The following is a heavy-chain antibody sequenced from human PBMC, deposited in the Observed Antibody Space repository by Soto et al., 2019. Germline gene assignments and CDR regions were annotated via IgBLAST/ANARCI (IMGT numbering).Heavy chain of an antibody. V-gene: IGHV3-30*18. Sequence: QVQLVESGGGVVQPGRSLRLSCAASGFTFTSYGMHWVRQAPGKGLEWVAVMSYDGSNKYYADSVKGRFTIPRDTSKDTLYLQMNSLRAEDTAVYYCAKQWLDYFDYWGQGTLVTVSS. J-gene: IGHJ4*02. D-gene: IGHD6-19*01. CDR2: MSYDGSNK. CDR3: AKQWLDYFDY. CDR1: GFTFTSYG.